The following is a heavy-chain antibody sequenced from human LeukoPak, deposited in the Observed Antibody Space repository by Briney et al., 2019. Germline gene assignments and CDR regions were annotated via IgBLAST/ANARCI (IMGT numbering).Heavy chain of an antibody. D-gene: IGHD4-17*01. V-gene: IGHV3-7*01. CDR2: INQDGSEK. CDR1: GFTISSYW. J-gene: IGHJ4*02. Sequence: GRSLRLSCAASGFTISSYWMSWVRQAPGKGLEWVANINQDGSEKYYVDSVKGRFTISRDNAKNSLYLQMNSLRAEDTAVYYCAKDLTRTTVTTPHDYWGQGTRVTVSS. CDR3: AKDLTRTTVTTPHDY.